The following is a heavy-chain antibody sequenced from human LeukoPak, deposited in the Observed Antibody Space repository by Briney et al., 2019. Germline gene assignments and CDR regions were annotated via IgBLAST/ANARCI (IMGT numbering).Heavy chain of an antibody. D-gene: IGHD5-18*01. V-gene: IGHV3-64D*06. Sequence: PGGALRLSCSASGFTFNSYAMHWVRQAPGKGLEYVSAISSNGGSTYYADSEKGRFTISGDNSKNTLYLQMSSLRAEDTAVYYCVKSYSYGYDYWGQGTLVTVSS. CDR1: GFTFNSYA. CDR2: ISSNGGST. J-gene: IGHJ4*02. CDR3: VKSYSYGYDY.